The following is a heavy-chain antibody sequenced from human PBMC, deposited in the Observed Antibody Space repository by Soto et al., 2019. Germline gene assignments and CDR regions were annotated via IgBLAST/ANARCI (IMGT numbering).Heavy chain of an antibody. D-gene: IGHD1-26*01. V-gene: IGHV1-3*01. Sequence: QVQLVQSGAEVKKPGASVKVSCKASGYTFTSYAMHCVRQAPGQRLEWMGWINAGNGNTKYLQKFQGRVIITRDTSPSTAYIELSSLRSEGTADDYFAPESGCVGREDWFDPWGQGTLVTVSS. CDR1: GYTFTSYA. J-gene: IGHJ5*02. CDR2: INAGNGNT. CDR3: APESGCVGREDWFDP.